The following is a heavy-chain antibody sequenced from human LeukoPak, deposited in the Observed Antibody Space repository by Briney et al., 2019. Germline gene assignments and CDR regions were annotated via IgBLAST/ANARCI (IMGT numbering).Heavy chain of an antibody. Sequence: GGSLRLSCAASGFAFSTYAMHWVRQAPGKGLEWVSYISSSSSTIYYADSVKGRFTISRDNAKNSLYLQMNSLRAEDTAVYYCAREYNSYYYGSGSYFDYWGQGTLVTVSS. V-gene: IGHV3-48*04. D-gene: IGHD3-10*01. CDR1: GFAFSTYA. J-gene: IGHJ4*02. CDR2: ISSSSSTI. CDR3: AREYNSYYYGSGSYFDY.